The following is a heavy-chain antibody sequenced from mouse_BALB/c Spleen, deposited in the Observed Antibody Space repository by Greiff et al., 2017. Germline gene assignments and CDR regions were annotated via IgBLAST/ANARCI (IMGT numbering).Heavy chain of an antibody. J-gene: IGHJ2*01. CDR1: GYTFTSYV. D-gene: IGHD2-1*01. Sequence: EVQGVESGPELVKPGASVKMSCKASGYTFTSYVMHWVKQKPGQGLEWIGYINPYNDGTKYNEKFKGKATLTSDKSSSTAYMELSSLTSEDSAVYYCARGGNYGDYWGQGTTLTVSS. CDR3: ARGGNYGDY. CDR2: INPYNDGT. V-gene: IGHV1-14*01.